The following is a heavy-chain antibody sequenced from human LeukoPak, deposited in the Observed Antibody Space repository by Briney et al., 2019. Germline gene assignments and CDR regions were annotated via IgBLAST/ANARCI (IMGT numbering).Heavy chain of an antibody. Sequence: ASVKVSCKASGGTFSSYAINWVRQATGQGLEWMGWMNPNSGNTGYAQKFQGRVTMTRNTSISTAYMELSSLRSEDTAVYYCARERDYDYVWGSYRYLDYWGQGTLVTVSS. CDR1: GGTFSSYA. CDR3: ARERDYDYVWGSYRYLDY. V-gene: IGHV1-8*02. D-gene: IGHD3-16*02. CDR2: MNPNSGNT. J-gene: IGHJ4*02.